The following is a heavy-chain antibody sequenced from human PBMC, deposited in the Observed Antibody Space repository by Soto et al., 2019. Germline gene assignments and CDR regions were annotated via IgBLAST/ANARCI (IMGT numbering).Heavy chain of an antibody. Sequence: QITLKESGPTLVKPTQTLTLTYTFSGFSLNTSGVGVGWIRQPPGEALEWLTLIYWDDDKRYSPSLKTRLTITKDTSKNQVVLTMTNMDPVDTATYYCARYYFGSGLYFFDYWGQGTLVTVSS. CDR1: GFSLNTSGVG. D-gene: IGHD3-10*01. CDR2: IYWDDDK. V-gene: IGHV2-5*02. CDR3: ARYYFGSGLYFFDY. J-gene: IGHJ4*02.